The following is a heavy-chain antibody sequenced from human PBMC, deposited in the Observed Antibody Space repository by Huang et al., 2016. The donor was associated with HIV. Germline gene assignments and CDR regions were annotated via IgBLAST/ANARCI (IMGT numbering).Heavy chain of an antibody. V-gene: IGHV1-18*01. CDR2: ISVYNGVT. J-gene: IGHJ3*02. CDR3: ARDSPLLGVVIVVVPTAPNAFDI. CDR1: GYTFTSYG. D-gene: IGHD2-2*01. Sequence: QVQLVQSGVEVKKPGASVKVSCKASGYTFTSYGSSWVRQARGQGLEWMGWISVYNGVTNYAQTVQGRGTMTTDTSTSTAYMELRSLRSDDTAVYYCARDSPLLGVVIVVVPTAPNAFDIWGQGTMVTVSS.